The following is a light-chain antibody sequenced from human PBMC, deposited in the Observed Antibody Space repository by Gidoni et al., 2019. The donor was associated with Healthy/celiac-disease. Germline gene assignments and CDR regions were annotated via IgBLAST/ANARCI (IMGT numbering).Light chain of an antibody. Sequence: SSELTQDPAVSVALGQTVRITCQGDSLRSYYASWYQQKPGQAPVLVIYGKNNRPTGIPDRFSGSNSGNTASLTITGAQAEDEADYYCNSRDSSVNHRVFGTGTKVTVL. CDR1: SLRSYY. CDR2: GKN. CDR3: NSRDSSVNHRV. J-gene: IGLJ1*01. V-gene: IGLV3-19*01.